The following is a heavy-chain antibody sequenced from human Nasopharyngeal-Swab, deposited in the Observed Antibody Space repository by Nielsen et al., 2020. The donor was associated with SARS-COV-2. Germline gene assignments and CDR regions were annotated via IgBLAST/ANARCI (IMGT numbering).Heavy chain of an antibody. CDR1: GGSFSGYY. J-gene: IGHJ4*02. CDR3: ASSSWTRFDY. V-gene: IGHV4-34*01. CDR2: INHSGST. D-gene: IGHD6-13*01. Sequence: SETLSLTCAVYGGSFSGYYWSWIRQPPGKGLEWIGEINHSGSTYYNPSLKSRVTISVDTSKNQFSLKLSSVTAADTAVYYCASSSWTRFDYWGQGTLVTVSS.